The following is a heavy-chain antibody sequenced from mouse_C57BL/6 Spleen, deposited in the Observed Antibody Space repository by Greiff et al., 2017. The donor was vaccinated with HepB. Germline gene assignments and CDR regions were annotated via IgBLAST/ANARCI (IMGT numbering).Heavy chain of an antibody. J-gene: IGHJ1*03. V-gene: IGHV1-69*01. Sequence: QVQLQQPGAELVMPGASVKLSCKASGYTFTSYWMHWVKQRPGQGLEWIGEIDPSDSYTNYNQKFKGKSTLTVDKSSSTAYMQLSSLTSEDSAVYYCARSLARPVEWLVHYYGSSYGYFDVWGTGTTVTVSS. CDR2: IDPSDSYT. CDR3: ARSLARPVEWLVHYYGSSYGYFDV. D-gene: IGHD1-1*01. CDR1: GYTFTSYW.